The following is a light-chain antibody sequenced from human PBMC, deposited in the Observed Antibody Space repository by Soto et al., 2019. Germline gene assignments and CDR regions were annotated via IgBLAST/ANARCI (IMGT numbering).Light chain of an antibody. J-gene: IGKJ1*01. Sequence: EIVLTQSPGTLSLSPGERATLSCRASQTVNNNYLAWYQQKPGQAPRLFIYGASTRATGIPDRFSGSGSGTDFTLTISRLEPEDFAMYYCQQYATSPWTFGQGTKVEIK. CDR3: QQYATSPWT. CDR1: QTVNNNY. V-gene: IGKV3-20*01. CDR2: GAS.